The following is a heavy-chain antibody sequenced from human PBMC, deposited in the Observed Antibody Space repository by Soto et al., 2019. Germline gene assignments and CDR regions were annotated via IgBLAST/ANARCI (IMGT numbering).Heavy chain of an antibody. CDR2: IIPIFGTA. V-gene: IGHV1-69*01. D-gene: IGHD2-15*01. Sequence: QVQLVQSGAEVKKPGSSVKVSCKASGGTFSSYAISWVRQAPGQGLEWMGGIIPIFGTANYAQKFQGRVTITADESTSTAYMELSRLRSEDTAVYYCARDRGGYCSGGSCYSDAFDIWGQGTMVTVSS. J-gene: IGHJ3*02. CDR3: ARDRGGYCSGGSCYSDAFDI. CDR1: GGTFSSYA.